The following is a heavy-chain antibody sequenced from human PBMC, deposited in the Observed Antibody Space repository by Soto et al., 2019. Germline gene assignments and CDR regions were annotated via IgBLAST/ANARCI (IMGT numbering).Heavy chain of an antibody. CDR1: GGTFSSYA. Sequence: QVQLVQSGAEVKKPGSSVKVSCKASGGTFSSYAISWVRQAPGQGLEWMGGIIPIFGTANYAQKFQGRVTIPADESTSTAYMELSSLRSEDTAVYYCARGLGCGGDCHWYFDLWGRGTLVTVSS. V-gene: IGHV1-69*12. CDR3: ARGLGCGGDCHWYFDL. D-gene: IGHD2-21*02. J-gene: IGHJ2*01. CDR2: IIPIFGTA.